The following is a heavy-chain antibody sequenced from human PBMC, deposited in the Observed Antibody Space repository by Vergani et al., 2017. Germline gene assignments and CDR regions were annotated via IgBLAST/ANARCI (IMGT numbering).Heavy chain of an antibody. Sequence: EVQLVESGGGLVQPGGSLRLSCAASGFTFSSYEMNWVRQAPGKGLEWVSYISSSGSTIYHADSVKGRFTITRDNAKNSLYLQMNSLRAEDTFVYYCARDKSHIAAAGGYYGMDVWGQGTTVTVSS. V-gene: IGHV3-48*03. CDR2: ISSSGSTI. J-gene: IGHJ6*02. CDR3: ARDKSHIAAAGGYYGMDV. D-gene: IGHD6-13*01. CDR1: GFTFSSYE.